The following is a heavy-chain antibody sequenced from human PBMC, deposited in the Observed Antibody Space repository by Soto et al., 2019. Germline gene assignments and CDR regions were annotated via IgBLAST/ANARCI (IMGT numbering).Heavy chain of an antibody. CDR2: ISYDGSNK. Sequence: GGSLRLSCAASGFTFSSYAMHWVRQAPGKGLEWVAVISYDGSNKYYADSVKGRFTISRDNSKNTLYLQMNNLRAEDTAVYYCARDDGSGSFYYYYGMDVWGQGTTVTVSS. V-gene: IGHV3-30-3*01. J-gene: IGHJ6*02. CDR3: ARDDGSGSFYYYYGMDV. D-gene: IGHD3-10*01. CDR1: GFTFSSYA.